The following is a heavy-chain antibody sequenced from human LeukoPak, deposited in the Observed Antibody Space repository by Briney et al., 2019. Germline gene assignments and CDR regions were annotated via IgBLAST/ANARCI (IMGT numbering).Heavy chain of an antibody. V-gene: IGHV3-23*01. Sequence: GGSLRLSCAASGFSFSIYAMIWVRQAPGKGLEWVAGVIGLSGATYYIDSVKGRFTISRDNSKNHLYLQMNSLRAEDTAIYYCAKDFISGDGKWNIDHWGQGTLVTVSS. CDR1: GFSFSIYA. D-gene: IGHD1/OR15-1a*01. CDR2: VIGLSGAT. J-gene: IGHJ4*02. CDR3: AKDFISGDGKWNIDH.